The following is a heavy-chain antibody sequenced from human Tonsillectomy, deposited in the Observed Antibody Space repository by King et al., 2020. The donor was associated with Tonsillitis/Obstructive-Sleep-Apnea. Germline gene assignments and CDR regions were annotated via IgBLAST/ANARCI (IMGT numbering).Heavy chain of an antibody. D-gene: IGHD5-12*01. J-gene: IGHJ6*02. CDR1: GYSFTNYC. V-gene: IGHV5-10-1*01. Sequence: LVPSGAEVKEPGESLRISCKGSGYSFTNYCINWVRQMPGKGLEWMGRIDPSDSYTSYSPSFQGHVTISADKSISTAYLQWSSLKAADTAMYYCSRRRDIATYAMDVWGQGTTVTVSS. CDR2: IDPSDSYT. CDR3: SRRRDIATYAMDV.